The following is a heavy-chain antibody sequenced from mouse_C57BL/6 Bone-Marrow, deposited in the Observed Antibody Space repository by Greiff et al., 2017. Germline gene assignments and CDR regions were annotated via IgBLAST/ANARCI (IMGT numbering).Heavy chain of an antibody. CDR2: ISNLAYSI. V-gene: IGHV5-15*04. CDR3: ARRPRGAMDY. CDR1: GFTFSDYG. J-gene: IGHJ4*01. Sequence: EVKLMESGGGLVQPGGSLKLSCAASGFTFSDYGMAWVRQAPRKGPEWVAFISNLAYSIYYADTVTGRFTISSENAKNTLYLEMSSLRSEDTAMYYCARRPRGAMDYWGQGTSVTVSS.